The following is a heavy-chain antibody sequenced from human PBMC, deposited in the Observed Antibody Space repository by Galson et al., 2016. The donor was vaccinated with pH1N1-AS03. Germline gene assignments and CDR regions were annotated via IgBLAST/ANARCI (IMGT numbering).Heavy chain of an antibody. J-gene: IGHJ4*02. Sequence: SLRLSCAASGFIFEHYAMHWVRQAPGKGLEWVSGISWHSTIIDYADSVKGRFTISRGNAQNSLYLEMSSLRPEDTAVYFCAKDLLSGGWFTAADSWGQGTLVTVSS. CDR3: AKDLLSGGWFTAADS. V-gene: IGHV3-9*01. D-gene: IGHD6-19*01. CDR1: GFIFEHYA. CDR2: ISWHSTII.